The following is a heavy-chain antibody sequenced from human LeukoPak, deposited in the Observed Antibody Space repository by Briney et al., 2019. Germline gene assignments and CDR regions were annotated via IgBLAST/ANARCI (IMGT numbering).Heavy chain of an antibody. CDR2: IIPILGIA. J-gene: IGHJ4*02. D-gene: IGHD5-24*01. CDR1: GYTFTSYG. V-gene: IGHV1-69*04. CDR3: ARDQGDGYNFDY. Sequence: SVKVSCKASGYTFTSYGISWVRQAPGQGLEWMGRIIPILGIANYAQKFQGRVTITADKSTSTAYMELSSLRSEDTAVYYCARDQGDGYNFDYWGQGTLVTVSS.